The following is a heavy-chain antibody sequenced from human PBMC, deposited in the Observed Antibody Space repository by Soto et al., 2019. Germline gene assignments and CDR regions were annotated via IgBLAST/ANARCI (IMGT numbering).Heavy chain of an antibody. D-gene: IGHD2-2*01. CDR3: ARDAYCSSTSCYSLHYYYYYGMDV. Sequence: GASVKVSCKASGYTFTSYGISWVRQAPGQGLEWMGWISAYNGNTNYAQKLQGRVTMTTDTSTSTAYMELRSLRSDDTAVYYCARDAYCSSTSCYSLHYYYYYGMDVWGQGTTVTVSS. CDR2: ISAYNGNT. CDR1: GYTFTSYG. V-gene: IGHV1-18*01. J-gene: IGHJ6*02.